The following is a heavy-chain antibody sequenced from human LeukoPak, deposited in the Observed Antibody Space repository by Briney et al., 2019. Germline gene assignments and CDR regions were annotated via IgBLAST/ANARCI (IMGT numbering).Heavy chain of an antibody. CDR2: IKSDGSST. V-gene: IGHV3-74*03. CDR3: ARRSAARDAFDI. D-gene: IGHD6-6*01. CDR1: GFRFSSQW. Sequence: GGSLRLSCAASGFRFSSQWMSWVRQGPGKGLVWVSRIKSDGSSTTYADSVKGRFTISRDNAKNTLYLQMNSLRAEDTAVYYCARRSAARDAFDIWGQGTMVTVSS. J-gene: IGHJ3*02.